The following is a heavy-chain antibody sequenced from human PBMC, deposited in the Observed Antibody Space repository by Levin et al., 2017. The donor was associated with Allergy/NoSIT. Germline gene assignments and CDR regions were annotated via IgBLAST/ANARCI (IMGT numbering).Heavy chain of an antibody. CDR1: GFTFSDHY. CDR2: TRNKANKYTT. D-gene: IGHD1-26*01. Sequence: RSGGSLRLSCAASGFTFSDHYMDWVRQAPGKGLEWVGRTRNKANKYTTEYAASVKGRFTISRDDSKNSLFLQMNSLKTEDTAVYYCARSPVGTTPFDYWGQGTLVTVSS. V-gene: IGHV3-72*01. J-gene: IGHJ4*02. CDR3: ARSPVGTTPFDY.